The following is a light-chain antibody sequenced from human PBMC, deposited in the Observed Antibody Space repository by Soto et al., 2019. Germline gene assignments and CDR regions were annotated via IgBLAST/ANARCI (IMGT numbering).Light chain of an antibody. J-gene: IGKJ2*01. CDR3: QQYGSSPPKYT. Sequence: EIVLTQSPDTLSLSPGERATLSCRASQSISNTSLAWYLQKPGQAPRLLIYGASNRATDIPDRFSGSGSGTDLTLTISRLEPEDFAVYYCQQYGSSPPKYTFGQGTKLEIK. CDR1: QSISNTS. CDR2: GAS. V-gene: IGKV3-20*01.